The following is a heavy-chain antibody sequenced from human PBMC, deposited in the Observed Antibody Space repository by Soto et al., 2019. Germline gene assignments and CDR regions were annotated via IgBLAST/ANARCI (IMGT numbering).Heavy chain of an antibody. D-gene: IGHD4-4*01. CDR3: ARALWRDDYNWGYFDL. V-gene: IGHV3-30-3*01. CDR2: ISYDGSNK. Sequence: QVQLVESGGGVVQPGRYLRLSCAASGFTFSSYAMHWVRQAPGKGLEWVAVISYDGSNKYYADSVKGRFTISRDNSKNTLYLQMNSLRTEDTAVYYWARALWRDDYNWGYFDLWGRGTLVTVSS. J-gene: IGHJ2*01. CDR1: GFTFSSYA.